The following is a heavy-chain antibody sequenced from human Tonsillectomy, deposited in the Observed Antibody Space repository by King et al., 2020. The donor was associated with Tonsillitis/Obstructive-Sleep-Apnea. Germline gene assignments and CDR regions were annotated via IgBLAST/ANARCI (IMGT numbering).Heavy chain of an antibody. J-gene: IGHJ4*02. Sequence: QLVQSGGGVVQPGRSLRLSCAASGFTFSSYGMHLVRQAPGKGLEWVAVIWYDGSNEYYVESVKGRFTISRDNSKNTLYLQMNSLRAEDTAVYYCAREWSGGSWYFDYWGQGILVTVSS. CDR1: GFTFSSYG. V-gene: IGHV3-33*01. D-gene: IGHD1-26*01. CDR2: IWYDGSNE. CDR3: AREWSGGSWYFDY.